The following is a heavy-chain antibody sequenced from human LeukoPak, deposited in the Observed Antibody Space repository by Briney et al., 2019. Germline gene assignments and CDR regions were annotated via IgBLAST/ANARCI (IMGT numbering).Heavy chain of an antibody. CDR1: RFTFSSYE. V-gene: IGHV3-48*03. CDR2: ISGSGIK. Sequence: GGSLRLSCAASRFTFSSYEMNWVRQAPGKGLEWVSYISGSGIKHYADSVKGRFTISRDNAKNSLYLQMNSLRAEDTAVYYCAKPNEIFAVVTAHEFYYWGQGTLVTVSS. J-gene: IGHJ4*02. CDR3: AKPNEIFAVVTAHEFYY. D-gene: IGHD2-21*02.